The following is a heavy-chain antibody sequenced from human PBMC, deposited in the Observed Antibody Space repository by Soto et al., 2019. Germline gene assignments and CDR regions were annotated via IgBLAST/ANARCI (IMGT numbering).Heavy chain of an antibody. CDR1: GFSLSTSGVG. V-gene: IGHV2-5*02. CDR3: AHRRTGHAFHDYFGY. CDR2: IYWDDDK. J-gene: IGHJ4*02. Sequence: QITLKESGPPLVKPTQTLTLTCTFSGFSLSTSGVGVGWIRQPPGKALEWLAVIYWDDDKRYSPSLKSRLIVTKDISKNQVVLTMTNMDPVDTATYYCAHRRTGHAFHDYFGYWGQGNLVTVSS. D-gene: IGHD1-1*01.